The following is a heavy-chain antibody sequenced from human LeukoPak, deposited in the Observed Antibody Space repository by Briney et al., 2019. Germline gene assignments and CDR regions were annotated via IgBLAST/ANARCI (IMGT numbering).Heavy chain of an antibody. D-gene: IGHD3-3*01. Sequence: SVKVSCKASGGTFSSYATSWVRQAPGQGLEWMGGIIPIFGTANYAQKFQGRVTITADKSTSTAYMELSSLRSEDTAVYYCASPYYDFWSGLGSYYYYYMDVWGKGTTVTVSS. J-gene: IGHJ6*03. CDR1: GGTFSSYA. V-gene: IGHV1-69*06. CDR3: ASPYYDFWSGLGSYYYYYMDV. CDR2: IIPIFGTA.